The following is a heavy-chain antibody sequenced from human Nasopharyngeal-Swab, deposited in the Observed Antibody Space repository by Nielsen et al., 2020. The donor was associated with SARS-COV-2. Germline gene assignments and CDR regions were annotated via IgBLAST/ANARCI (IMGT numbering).Heavy chain of an antibody. V-gene: IGHV1-2*06. CDR2: INPNSGGT. CDR1: GYTFTGYY. D-gene: IGHD5-18*01. J-gene: IGHJ5*02. Sequence: ASVKVSCKASGYTFTGYYMHWVRQAPGQGLEWMGRINPNSGGTNYAQKFQGRVTMTRDTSISTAYMELSRLRSDDTAVYYCARGKEQDTAMAPNWFDPWGQGTLVTVSS. CDR3: ARGKEQDTAMAPNWFDP.